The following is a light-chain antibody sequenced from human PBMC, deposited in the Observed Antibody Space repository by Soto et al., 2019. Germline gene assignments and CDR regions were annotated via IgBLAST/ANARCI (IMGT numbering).Light chain of an antibody. J-gene: IGLJ1*01. CDR1: SSDVGGYNY. CDR3: CSYTSSSTFV. CDR2: EVS. V-gene: IGLV2-14*01. Sequence: QSVLTQPASVSGSPGQSITISCTGTSSDVGGYNYVSWYHQHPGKAPKLMIYEVSNRPSGASNRFSGSKSGNTASLTISGLRAEDESHYYCCSYTSSSTFVFGTGTKVTVL.